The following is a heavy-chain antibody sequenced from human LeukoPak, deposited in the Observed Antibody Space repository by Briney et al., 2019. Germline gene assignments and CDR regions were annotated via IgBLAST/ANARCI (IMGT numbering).Heavy chain of an antibody. D-gene: IGHD2-15*01. CDR3: ARGRYCSGGSCFRSSSYYYYYMDV. CDR2: IYHSGST. J-gene: IGHJ6*03. Sequence: PSETLSLTCTVSGYSISSGYYWGWIRQPPGKGLEWIGSIYHSGSTYYNPSLKSRVTTSVDTSKNQFSLKLSSVTAADTAVYYCARGRYCSGGSCFRSSSYYYYYMDVWGKGTTVTVSS. CDR1: GYSISSGYY. V-gene: IGHV4-38-2*02.